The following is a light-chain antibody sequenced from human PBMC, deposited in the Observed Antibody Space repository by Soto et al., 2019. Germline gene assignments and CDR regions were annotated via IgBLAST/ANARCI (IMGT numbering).Light chain of an antibody. V-gene: IGLV2-8*01. CDR1: SSDVGGYNY. J-gene: IGLJ1*01. Sequence: QSALTQPPSASGSPGQSVTISCTRTSSDVGGYNYVSWYQQHPGKAPKLMIYDVSKRPSGVPDRFSGSKSGNTASLTVSGLQADDEADYYCSSYAGTHVVFGTGTKLTVL. CDR3: SSYAGTHVV. CDR2: DVS.